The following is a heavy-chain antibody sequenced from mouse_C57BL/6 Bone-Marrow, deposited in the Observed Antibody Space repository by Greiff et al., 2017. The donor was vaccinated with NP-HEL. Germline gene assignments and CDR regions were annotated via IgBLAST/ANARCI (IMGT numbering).Heavy chain of an antibody. V-gene: IGHV1-75*01. Sequence: VQRVESGPELVKPGASVKISCKASGYTFTDYYINWVKQRPGQGLEWIGWIFPGSGSTYYNEKFKGKATLTVDKSSSTAYMLLSSLTSEDSAVYFCARSRITTVVAPDYWGQGTTLTVSS. D-gene: IGHD1-1*01. CDR2: IFPGSGST. J-gene: IGHJ2*01. CDR1: GYTFTDYY. CDR3: ARSRITTVVAPDY.